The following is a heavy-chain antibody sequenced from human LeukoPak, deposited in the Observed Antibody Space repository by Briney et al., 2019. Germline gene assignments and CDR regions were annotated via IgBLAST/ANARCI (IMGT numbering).Heavy chain of an antibody. V-gene: IGHV4-39*07. J-gene: IGHJ4*02. CDR1: GGSISSSSYY. CDR2: IYYSGST. Sequence: SETLSLTCTVSGGSISSSSYYWGWIRQPPGKGLEWIGSIYYSGSTNYNPSPKSRVTISVDTSKNQFSLKLSSVTAADTAVYYCARGGADLIQLSTTAYGYWGQGTLVTVSS. CDR3: ARGGADLIQLSTTAYGY. D-gene: IGHD5-18*01.